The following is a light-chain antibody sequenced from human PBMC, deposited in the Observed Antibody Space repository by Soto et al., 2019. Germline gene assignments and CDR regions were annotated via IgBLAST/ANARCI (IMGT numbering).Light chain of an antibody. Sequence: QSVLTQPPSVSGAPGQRVTIPCTGSSSNIVAGYDVHWYQHLPGTAHKLLSYGNRNRPSGVPDRFSGSKSGTSASLAITGLQAEDEADDYGQSYDSSLSAYVFGIGTKVTVL. V-gene: IGLV1-40*01. CDR1: SSNIVAGYD. CDR2: GNR. CDR3: QSYDSSLSAYV. J-gene: IGLJ1*01.